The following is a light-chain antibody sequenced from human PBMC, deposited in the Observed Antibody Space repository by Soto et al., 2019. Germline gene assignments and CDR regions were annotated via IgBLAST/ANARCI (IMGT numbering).Light chain of an antibody. V-gene: IGKV1-5*03. CDR3: QQSYSTSWT. Sequence: DIQMTQSPSTLSGSVGDRVTITCRASQTISSWLAWYQQKPGKAPKLLIYKASTLKSGVPSRFSGSGSGTDFTLTISSLQPEDFATYYCQQSYSTSWTFGQGTNVDIK. J-gene: IGKJ1*01. CDR2: KAS. CDR1: QTISSW.